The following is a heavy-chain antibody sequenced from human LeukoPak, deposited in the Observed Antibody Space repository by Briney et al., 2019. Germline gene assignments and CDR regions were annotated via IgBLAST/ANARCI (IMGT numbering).Heavy chain of an antibody. Sequence: SETLSLTCTVSGYSISSGYYWSWIRQPAGKGLEWIGRIYTSGSTNYNPSLKSRVTMSVDTSKNQFSLKLSSVTAADTAVYYCAGTYYYGSGRNYWGQGTLVTVSS. J-gene: IGHJ4*02. CDR1: GYSISSGYY. CDR2: IYTSGST. D-gene: IGHD3-10*01. CDR3: AGTYYYGSGRNY. V-gene: IGHV4-4*07.